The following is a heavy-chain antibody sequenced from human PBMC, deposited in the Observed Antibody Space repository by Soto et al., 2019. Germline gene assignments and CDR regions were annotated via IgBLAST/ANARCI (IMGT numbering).Heavy chain of an antibody. CDR3: ASGHSACYYGSGSFRQRINWFDS. CDR2: MNPNSGNT. CDR1: GYTFTSYD. D-gene: IGHD3-10*01. V-gene: IGHV1-8*01. Sequence: ASVKVSCKASGYTFTSYDINWVRQATGQGLEWMGWMNPNSGNTGYAQKFQGRVTMTRNTSISTAYMELSSLKSEDTAVYYCASGHSACYYGSGSFRQRINWFDSWGQGTLVTVSS. J-gene: IGHJ5*01.